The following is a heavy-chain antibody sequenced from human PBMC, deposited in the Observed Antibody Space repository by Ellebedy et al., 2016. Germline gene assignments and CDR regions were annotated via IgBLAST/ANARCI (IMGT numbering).Heavy chain of an antibody. CDR1: GGSISSSSYY. CDR3: ARHVSSSSWYGDYYYYYYMDV. Sequence: SETLSLXCTVSGGSISSSSYYWGWIRQPPGKGLEWIGSIYYSGSTYYNPSLKSRVTISVDTSKNQFSLKLSSVTAADTAVYYCARHVSSSSWYGDYYYYYYMDVWGKGTTVTVSS. D-gene: IGHD6-13*01. V-gene: IGHV4-39*01. CDR2: IYYSGST. J-gene: IGHJ6*03.